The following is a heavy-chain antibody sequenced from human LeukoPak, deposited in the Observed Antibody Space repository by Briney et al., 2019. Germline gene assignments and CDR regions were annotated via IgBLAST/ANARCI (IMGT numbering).Heavy chain of an antibody. V-gene: IGHV3-74*01. CDR3: ASQADSAYGDYN. CDR2: IKGDESYT. D-gene: IGHD4-17*01. J-gene: IGHJ4*02. Sequence: GGSLRLTCAASGFTYSRYWMHWVRQVPGKGLVWVARIKGDESYTFYADSVKGRFAISRDNAKNTLYLQMNSLRAEDTAVYYCASQADSAYGDYNWGQGTLVTVSS. CDR1: GFTYSRYW.